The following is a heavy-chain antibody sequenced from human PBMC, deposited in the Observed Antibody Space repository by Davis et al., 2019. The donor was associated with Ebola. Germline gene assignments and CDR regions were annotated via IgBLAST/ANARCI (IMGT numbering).Heavy chain of an antibody. V-gene: IGHV1-18*01. CDR3: ARDIDCSGGSCRDY. CDR2: ISAYNGNT. J-gene: IGHJ4*02. CDR1: GYTFTSYG. D-gene: IGHD2-15*01. Sequence: AASVKVSCKASGYTFTSYGISWVRQAPGQGLEWMGWISAYNGNTNYAQKLQGRVTMTTDTSTSTACMELRSLRSDDTAVYYCARDIDCSGGSCRDYWGQGTLVTVSS.